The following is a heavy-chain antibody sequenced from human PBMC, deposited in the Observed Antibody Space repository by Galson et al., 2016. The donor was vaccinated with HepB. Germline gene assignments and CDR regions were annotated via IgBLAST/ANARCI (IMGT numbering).Heavy chain of an antibody. Sequence: SLRLSCAASGFTFSTYSMNWVRQAPGKGLEWVSYISSSTRIIFYADSVKGRFTVSRDNVKNSLYLQMNSLSDEDTAVYYCARVTLLQNDNSYSVDVWGRGTTVTVSS. CDR1: GFTFSTYS. V-gene: IGHV3-48*02. D-gene: IGHD3-9*01. CDR3: ARVTLLQNDNSYSVDV. J-gene: IGHJ6*02. CDR2: ISSSTRII.